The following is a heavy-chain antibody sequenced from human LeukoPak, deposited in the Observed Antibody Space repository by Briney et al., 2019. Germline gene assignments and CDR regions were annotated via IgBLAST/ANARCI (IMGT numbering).Heavy chain of an antibody. Sequence: SQTLSLTCAISGDSVSSNNAAWNWIRQSPSRGLEWLGRAYYRSKWYSDYEVSVKSRITINPVTSKNQFSLTLNSVTPQDPAVYYCARGQDTGNYGPKHGYFDLWGRGTLGTVS. J-gene: IGHJ2*01. D-gene: IGHD1-14*01. CDR3: ARGQDTGNYGPKHGYFDL. CDR1: GDSVSSNNAA. CDR2: AYYRSKWYS. V-gene: IGHV6-1*01.